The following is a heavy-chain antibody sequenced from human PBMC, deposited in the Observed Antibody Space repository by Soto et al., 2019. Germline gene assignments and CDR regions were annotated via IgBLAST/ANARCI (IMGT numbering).Heavy chain of an antibody. CDR2: IYYSGST. CDR1: GGSISSSSDY. CDR3: ARRASDYGDYPSDYRYFDL. Sequence: PSETLSLTCTVSGGSISSSSDYWGWIRQPPGKGLEWIGSIYYSGSTYYNPSLKSRVTISVDTSKNQFSLKLSSVTAADTAVYYCARRASDYGDYPSDYRYFDLWGRGTLVTVSS. J-gene: IGHJ2*01. V-gene: IGHV4-39*01. D-gene: IGHD4-17*01.